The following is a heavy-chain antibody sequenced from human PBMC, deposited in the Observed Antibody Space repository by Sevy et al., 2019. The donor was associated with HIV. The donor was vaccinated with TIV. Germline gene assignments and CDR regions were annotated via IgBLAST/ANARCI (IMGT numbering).Heavy chain of an antibody. CDR3: AKDRAAMVGDAFDI. CDR2: IWNDRGNK. Sequence: GGSLRLSCAASGFSFSRYGMHWVRQAPGKGLEWVAVIWNDRGNKHYADSVKGRFTISRDNSKNTLYLQMNSLRAEDTAVYYCAKDRAAMVGDAFDIWGQGTMVTVSS. V-gene: IGHV3-33*06. CDR1: GFSFSRYG. D-gene: IGHD5-18*01. J-gene: IGHJ3*02.